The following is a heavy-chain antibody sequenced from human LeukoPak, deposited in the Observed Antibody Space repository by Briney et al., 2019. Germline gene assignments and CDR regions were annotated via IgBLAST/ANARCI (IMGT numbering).Heavy chain of an antibody. CDR2: ISYDGSNK. V-gene: IGHV3-30-3*01. CDR1: GFSFSSYA. CDR3: AREGWFGEFDNWFDP. D-gene: IGHD3-10*01. Sequence: GGSLRLSCAASGFSFSSYAMHWVRQAPGKGLEWVAVISYDGSNKYYADSVKGRFTISRDNSKNTLYLQMNSLRAEDTAVYYCAREGWFGEFDNWFDPWGQGTLVTVSS. J-gene: IGHJ5*02.